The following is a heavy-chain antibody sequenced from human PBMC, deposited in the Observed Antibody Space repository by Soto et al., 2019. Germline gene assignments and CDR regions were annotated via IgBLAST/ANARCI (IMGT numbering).Heavy chain of an antibody. D-gene: IGHD2-2*01. CDR3: ARGPSSLTRFDY. CDR1: GFTFSSYA. CDR2: ISYDGSNK. V-gene: IGHV3-30-3*01. J-gene: IGHJ4*02. Sequence: GGSLRLCCAASGFTFSSYAMHWVRQAPGKGLEWVAVISYDGSNKYYADSVKGRFTISRDNSKNTLYLQMNSLRGEDTAVYYCARGPSSLTRFDYWGQGTLVTVSS.